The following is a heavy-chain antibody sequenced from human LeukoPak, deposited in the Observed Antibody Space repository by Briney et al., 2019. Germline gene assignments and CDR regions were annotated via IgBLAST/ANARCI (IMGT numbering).Heavy chain of an antibody. CDR1: GGSISSYY. Sequence: MSSETLSLTCTVSGGSISSYYWSWIRQPPGKGLEWIGYIYYSGSTNYNPSLKSRVTISVDTSKNQFSLKLSSVTAADTAVYYCASSPYGGNYFDYWGQGTLVTVSS. D-gene: IGHD4-23*01. J-gene: IGHJ4*02. CDR3: ASSPYGGNYFDY. V-gene: IGHV4-59*08. CDR2: IYYSGST.